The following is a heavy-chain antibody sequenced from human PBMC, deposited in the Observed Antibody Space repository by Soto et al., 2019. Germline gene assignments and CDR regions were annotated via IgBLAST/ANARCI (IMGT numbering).Heavy chain of an antibody. CDR2: IYYSGST. V-gene: IGHV4-39*01. CDR3: ARLFTKTGSYDS. J-gene: IGHJ5*01. CDR1: GGSISSSSYY. Sequence: SETLSLTCTVSGGSISSSSYYWGWIRQPPGKGLEWIGNIYYSGSTYYNPSLKSRVTISVDTSKNQFSLKLSSVTAADTAVYFCARLFTKTGSYDSWGQGTLVTVS. D-gene: IGHD1-26*01.